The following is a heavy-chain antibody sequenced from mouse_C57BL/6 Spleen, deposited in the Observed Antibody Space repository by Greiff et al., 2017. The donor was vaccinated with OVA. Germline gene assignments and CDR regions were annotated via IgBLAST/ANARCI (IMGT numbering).Heavy chain of an antibody. CDR3: VRLTYYYYAMDY. Sequence: EVQRVESGGGLVQPQGSLKLSCAASGFSFNTYAMNWVRQAPGKGLEWVARIRSKSNNYATYYADSVKDRFTISRDDSESMLYLQMNNLKTEDTAMYYCVRLTYYYYAMDYWGQGTSVTVSS. CDR2: IRSKSNNYAT. D-gene: IGHD5-1*01. J-gene: IGHJ4*01. V-gene: IGHV10-1*01. CDR1: GFSFNTYA.